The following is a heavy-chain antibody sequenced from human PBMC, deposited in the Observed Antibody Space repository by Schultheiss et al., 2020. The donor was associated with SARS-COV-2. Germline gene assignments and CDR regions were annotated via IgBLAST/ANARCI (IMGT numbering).Heavy chain of an antibody. V-gene: IGHV3-30*04. CDR1: GFTFSSYA. D-gene: IGHD2-2*01. CDR3: ARDVGYCSSTSCSV. Sequence: GGSLRLSCAASGFTFSSYAMSWVRQAPGKGLEWVAVISYDGSNKYYADSVKGRFTISRDNAKNTLYLQMNSLRAEDTAVYYCARDVGYCSSTSCSVWGKGTTVTVSS. J-gene: IGHJ6*04. CDR2: ISYDGSNK.